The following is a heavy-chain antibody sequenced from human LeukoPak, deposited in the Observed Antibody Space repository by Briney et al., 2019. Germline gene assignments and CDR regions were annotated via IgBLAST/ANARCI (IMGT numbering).Heavy chain of an antibody. D-gene: IGHD7-27*01. V-gene: IGHV3-43*01. CDR1: GFTFDDYT. CDR3: AKGFDPTGDDYFDY. J-gene: IGHJ4*02. Sequence: AGGSLRLSCAASGFTFDDYTMHWVRQAPGKGLEWVSLISWDGGSTYYADSVKGRFTISRDNSKNSLYLQMNSLRTEDTALYYCAKGFDPTGDDYFDYWGQGTLVTVSS. CDR2: ISWDGGST.